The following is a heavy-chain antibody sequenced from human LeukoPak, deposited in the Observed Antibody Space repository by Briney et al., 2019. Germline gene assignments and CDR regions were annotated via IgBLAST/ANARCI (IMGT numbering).Heavy chain of an antibody. Sequence: GGSLRLSCAASGFTFSSYAMSWVRQAPGKGLQWVSAISDDGSYMYHADSVKGRFTIFRDNAKNSLYLQMNSLRAEDTAVYHCTRGLSTGAFDIWGQGTMVTVSS. CDR3: TRGLSTGAFDI. CDR2: ISDDGSYM. CDR1: GFTFSSYA. D-gene: IGHD2-8*02. V-gene: IGHV3-21*01. J-gene: IGHJ3*02.